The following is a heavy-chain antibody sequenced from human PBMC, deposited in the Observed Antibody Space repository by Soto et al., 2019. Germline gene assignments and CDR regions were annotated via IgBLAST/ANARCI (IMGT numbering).Heavy chain of an antibody. CDR1: GFIFSNHW. V-gene: IGHV3-7*04. CDR3: AGGTGWLTDK. CDR2: IKKDGSET. J-gene: IGHJ4*02. D-gene: IGHD5-18*01. Sequence: EVFLVESGGDLVQPGGSLRLSCAGSGFIFSNHWMNWVRQAPGKGLEWVANIKKDGSETKYEDSVKGRFTISRDNAKNSLFLQMNTLRAEDTAVYYCAGGTGWLTDKWGQGTLVTVSS.